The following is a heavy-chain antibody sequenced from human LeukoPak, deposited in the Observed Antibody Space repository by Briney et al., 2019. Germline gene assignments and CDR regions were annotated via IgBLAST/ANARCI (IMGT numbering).Heavy chain of an antibody. V-gene: IGHV3-23*01. CDR2: ISGSGGTT. D-gene: IGHD2-15*01. CDR1: GFTFSSYA. Sequence: GSLRLSCAASGFTFSSYAMSWVRQAPGKGLDXXSGISGSGGTTYYADSVKGRFTISRDNSKNTQYLQMNSLRAEDTAVYYCAKLPRYCSGGSCYPLGMDVWGKGTTVIVSS. J-gene: IGHJ6*04. CDR3: AKLPRYCSGGSCYPLGMDV.